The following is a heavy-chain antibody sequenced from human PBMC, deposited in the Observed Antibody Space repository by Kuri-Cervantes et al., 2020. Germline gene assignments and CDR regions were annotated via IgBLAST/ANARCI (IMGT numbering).Heavy chain of an antibody. J-gene: IGHJ4*02. CDR3: ARLRDRRSAVAALSF. CDR2: IDSKSGGT. V-gene: IGHV1-2*02. Sequence: ASVKVSCKASGYTLTDYYLHWVRQAPGQGLEWMGWIDSKSGGTNYAQKFQGRVTMTRDMSIGTTYMEVTRLTSDDTAVYYCARLRDRRSAVAALSFWGQGTLVTVSS. CDR1: GYTLTDYY. D-gene: IGHD6-19*01.